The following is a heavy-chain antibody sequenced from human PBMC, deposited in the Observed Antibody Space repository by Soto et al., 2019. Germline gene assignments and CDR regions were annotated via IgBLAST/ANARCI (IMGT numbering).Heavy chain of an antibody. D-gene: IGHD3-9*01. V-gene: IGHV1-69*13. CDR1: GGTFSSYA. CDR3: ARYYDILTGTSRSYYYYGMDV. CDR2: IIPIFGTA. Sequence: ASVKVSCKASGGTFSSYAISWVRQAPGQGLEWTGGIIPIFGTANYAQKFQGRVTITADESTSTAYMELSSLRSEDTAVYYCARYYDILTGTSRSYYYYGMDVWGQGTTVTVSS. J-gene: IGHJ6*02.